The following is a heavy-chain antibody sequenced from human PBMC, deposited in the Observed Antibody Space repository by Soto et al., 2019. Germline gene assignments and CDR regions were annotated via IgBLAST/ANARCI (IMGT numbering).Heavy chain of an antibody. CDR1: GFSFSSYS. CDR3: ARAHSSPYMDV. V-gene: IGHV3-21*01. Sequence: GGSLGLSCAASGFSFSSYSMNWVRQAPGKGLEWVSSISSSSSYIYYADSVKGRFTISRDNAKNSLYLQMNSLRAEDTAVYYCARAHSSPYMDVWGKGTTVSVSS. J-gene: IGHJ6*03. CDR2: ISSSSSYI.